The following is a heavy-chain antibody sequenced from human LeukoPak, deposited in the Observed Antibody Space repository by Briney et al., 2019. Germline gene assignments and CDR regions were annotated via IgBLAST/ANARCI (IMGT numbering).Heavy chain of an antibody. D-gene: IGHD1-26*01. CDR3: ARGSDSGSYYYWYFDH. J-gene: IGHJ2*01. V-gene: IGHV4-34*01. CDR1: GGSFSGYY. CDR2: INHSGST. Sequence: SETLSLTCAVYGGSFSGYYWSWIRQPPGKGLEWIGEINHSGSTNYNPSLKSRVTISVDTSKNQFSLKLSSVTAADTAVYYCARGSDSGSYYYWYFDHWGRGTLVTVSS.